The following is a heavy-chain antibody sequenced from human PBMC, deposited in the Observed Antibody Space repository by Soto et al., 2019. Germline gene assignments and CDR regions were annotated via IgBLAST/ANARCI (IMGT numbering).Heavy chain of an antibody. CDR1: GYTFTSYG. CDR2: ISAYNGNT. D-gene: IGHD3-9*01. Sequence: AAVKVSCKASGYTFTSYGISWLRQAPGQGLEWMGWISAYNGNTNYAQKLQGRVTMSTDTSTSTAYMELRSLRSDDTAVYYCARDSMYYDILTGYYSGYFDYWG. J-gene: IGHJ4*01. V-gene: IGHV1-18*01. CDR3: ARDSMYYDILTGYYSGYFDY.